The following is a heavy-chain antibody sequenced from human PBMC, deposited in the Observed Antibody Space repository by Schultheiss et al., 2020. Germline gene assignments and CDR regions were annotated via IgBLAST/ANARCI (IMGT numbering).Heavy chain of an antibody. CDR3: ARRPRGAGYCSSTSCYVDYYYYYGMDV. J-gene: IGHJ6*04. Sequence: SETLSLTCTVSGGSISSGGYYWSWIRQHPGKGLEWIGSIYYSGSTYYNPSLKSRVTISVDTSKNQFSLKLSSVTAADTAVYYCARRPRGAGYCSSTSCYVDYYYYYGMDVWGKGTTVTVSS. CDR2: IYYSGST. CDR1: GGSISSGGYY. V-gene: IGHV4-31*03. D-gene: IGHD2-2*01.